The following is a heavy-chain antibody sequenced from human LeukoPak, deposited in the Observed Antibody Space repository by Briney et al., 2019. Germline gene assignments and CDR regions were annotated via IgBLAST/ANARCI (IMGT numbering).Heavy chain of an antibody. CDR2: ISGSGGST. CDR3: AKAHDSSGYWFY. D-gene: IGHD3-22*01. J-gene: IGHJ4*02. V-gene: IGHV3-23*01. CDR1: GFTFSSYA. Sequence: GGSLRLSCAASGFTFSSYAMSWVRQAPGKGLEWVSAISGSGGSTYYADPVKGRFTISRDNSKNTLYLQMNSLRAEDTAVYYCAKAHDSSGYWFYWGQGTLVTVSS.